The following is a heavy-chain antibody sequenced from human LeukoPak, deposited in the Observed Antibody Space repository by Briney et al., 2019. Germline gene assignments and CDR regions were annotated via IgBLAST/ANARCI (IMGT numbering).Heavy chain of an antibody. CDR3: AQGDKYPDAFDI. Sequence: GASVKVSCKASGYTFTTYGISWVRQAPGQGLEWMGWISTYNGNTNYAQKLQGRVTMTTDTSTSTAYMELRSLRSDDTAVYYCAQGDKYPDAFDIWGQGTMVTVSS. V-gene: IGHV1-18*01. CDR1: GYTFTTYG. J-gene: IGHJ3*02. CDR2: ISTYNGNT. D-gene: IGHD2-2*02.